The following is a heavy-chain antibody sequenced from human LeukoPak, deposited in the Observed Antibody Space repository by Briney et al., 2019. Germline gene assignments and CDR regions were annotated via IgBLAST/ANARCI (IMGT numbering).Heavy chain of an antibody. CDR2: IYSGGST. V-gene: IGHV3-66*01. J-gene: IGHJ3*02. Sequence: GGSLRLSCAVSGFTVSSNYMNWVRQAPGKGLEWVSVIYSGGSTYYADSVKGRFTISRDDSKNTLYLQMNSLRAEDTAVYYCATGVHIVGAAPVFDIWGQGTMVTVSS. CDR1: GFTVSSNY. CDR3: ATGVHIVGAAPVFDI. D-gene: IGHD1-26*01.